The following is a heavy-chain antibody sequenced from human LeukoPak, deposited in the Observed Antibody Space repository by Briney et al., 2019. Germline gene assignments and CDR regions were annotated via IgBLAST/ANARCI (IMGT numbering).Heavy chain of an antibody. CDR2: IYYSGST. CDR3: ARITYYYDSSGYFDY. J-gene: IGHJ4*02. D-gene: IGHD3-22*01. CDR1: GGSISSSSYY. V-gene: IGHV4-39*01. Sequence: PSETLSLTCTVSGGSISSSSYYWGWIRQPPGKGLEWIGSIYYSGSTYYNPSLKSRVTIPVDTSKNQFSLKLSSVTAADTAVYYCARITYYYDSSGYFDYWGQGTLVTVSS.